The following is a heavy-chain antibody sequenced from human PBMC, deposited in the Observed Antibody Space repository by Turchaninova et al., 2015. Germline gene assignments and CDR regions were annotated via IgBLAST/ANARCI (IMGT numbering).Heavy chain of an antibody. J-gene: IGHJ3*02. D-gene: IGHD4-17*01. Sequence: LEWLGRTYYRSTWYSDYAVSVKIRMTINPDTSKNHFSLQLNSVTPDDTAMYYCASQKGDCGDYAGSFDIWGQGTMVTVSS. V-gene: IGHV6-1*01. CDR2: TYYRSTWYS. CDR3: ASQKGDCGDYAGSFDI.